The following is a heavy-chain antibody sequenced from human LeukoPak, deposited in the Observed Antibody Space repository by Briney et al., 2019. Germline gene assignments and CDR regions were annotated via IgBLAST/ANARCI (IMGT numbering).Heavy chain of an antibody. D-gene: IGHD2-2*02. CDR1: GYTFTSYA. CDR3: AGPTGYCSSTSCHTPAYYYYGMDV. J-gene: IGHJ6*04. V-gene: IGHV1-3*01. CDR2: INAGNGNT. Sequence: ASVKVSCKASGYTFTSYAMHWVRQAPGQRLEWMGWINAGNGNTKSSQKFQGRVTITRDTSASTAYMELSSLRSEDTAVYYCAGPTGYCSSTSCHTPAYYYYGMDVWGKGTTVTVSS.